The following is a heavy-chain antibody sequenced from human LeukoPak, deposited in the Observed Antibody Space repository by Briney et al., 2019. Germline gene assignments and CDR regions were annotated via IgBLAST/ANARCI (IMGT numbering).Heavy chain of an antibody. Sequence: PSQTLSLTCTVSGGSINSGSYYWSWIRQPAGKGLEWIGRIYTSGSTNYNPSLKSRVTISVDTSKNQFSLKLSSVTAADTAVYYCARSAVFLRRFDIWGQGTMVTVSS. V-gene: IGHV4-61*02. CDR2: IYTSGST. CDR1: GGSINSGSYY. J-gene: IGHJ3*02. CDR3: ARSAVFLRRFDI. D-gene: IGHD2/OR15-2a*01.